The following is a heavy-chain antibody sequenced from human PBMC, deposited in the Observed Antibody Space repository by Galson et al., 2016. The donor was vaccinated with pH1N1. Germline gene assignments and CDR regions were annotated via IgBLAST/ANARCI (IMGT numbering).Heavy chain of an antibody. CDR2: VDWDDDK. V-gene: IGHV2-70*11. D-gene: IGHD6-13*01. CDR3: ARTHITSAANFDY. CDR1: GFSLTTSGVC. J-gene: IGHJ4*02. Sequence: ALVKPTQTLTLTCTFSGFSLTTSGVCVNWIRQPPGKALEWLARVDWDDDKYYSTSLKTRLTISKDTSKNHVVLTMTNMDPVDTATYYCARTHITSAANFDYWGQGTLVTVSS.